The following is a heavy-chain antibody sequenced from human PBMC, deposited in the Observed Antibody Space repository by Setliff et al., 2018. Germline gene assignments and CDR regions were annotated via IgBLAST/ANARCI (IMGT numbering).Heavy chain of an antibody. CDR2: TIPMFGST. V-gene: IGHV1-69*05. CDR1: GGTFSSYG. D-gene: IGHD5-18*01. Sequence: SVKVSCKASGGTFSSYGISWVRQAPGQGLEWMGGTIPMFGSTSYAQKFQGRVTIITDESTTTAYMELSSLGSEGTAVYYCVREGVDTRSSTDYRYYMDVWGKGTTVTVSS. CDR3: VREGVDTRSSTDYRYYMDV. J-gene: IGHJ6*03.